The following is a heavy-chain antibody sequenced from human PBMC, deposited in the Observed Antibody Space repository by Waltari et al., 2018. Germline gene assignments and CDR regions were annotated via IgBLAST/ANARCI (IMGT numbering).Heavy chain of an antibody. CDR3: AGGLRLDTL. J-gene: IGHJ4*02. CDR2: ITSSSSI. Sequence: EVQLVESGGGLVQPGGSLRLSCAASGFIFSSYSMNWVRQAPGKGLEWVSCITSSSSISYADSVKGRFTISRDNAKNSLYLQLNSLRDEDTAVYYCAGGLRLDTLWGRGTLVTVSS. V-gene: IGHV3-48*02. D-gene: IGHD5-18*01. CDR1: GFIFSSYS.